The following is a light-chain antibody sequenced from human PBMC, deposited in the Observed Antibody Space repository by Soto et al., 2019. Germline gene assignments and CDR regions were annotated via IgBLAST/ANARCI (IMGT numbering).Light chain of an antibody. CDR3: QQRSGWPIT. CDR2: DAS. Sequence: ESVLTQSPATLSLSPGERATLSCRASQSVSRDLAWDQQKPGQAPKLLIYDASIGAPGIPDRFRGSGSGTDSTLTINSLEPEDFAHYYCQQRSGWPITFGQGTRLDIK. J-gene: IGKJ5*01. CDR1: QSVSRD. V-gene: IGKV3-11*01.